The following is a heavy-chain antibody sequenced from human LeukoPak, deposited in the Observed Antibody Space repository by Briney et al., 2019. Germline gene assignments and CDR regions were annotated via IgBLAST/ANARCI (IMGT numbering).Heavy chain of an antibody. Sequence: PSQTLSLTCTVSGGSISSGGYYWSWIRQHPGKGLEWIGYIYYSESTYYNPSLKSRVTISVDTSKNQFSLKLSSVTAADTAVYYCARVIDSSGYGPYYYYGMDVWGQGTTVTVSS. CDR3: ARVIDSSGYGPYYYYGMDV. V-gene: IGHV4-31*03. CDR1: GGSISSGGYY. D-gene: IGHD3-22*01. CDR2: IYYSEST. J-gene: IGHJ6*02.